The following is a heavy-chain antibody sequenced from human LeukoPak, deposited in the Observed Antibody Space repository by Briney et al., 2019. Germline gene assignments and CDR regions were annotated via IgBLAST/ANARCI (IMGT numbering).Heavy chain of an antibody. CDR3: ARSATVNYFDY. CDR2: IYHSGST. D-gene: IGHD6-25*01. J-gene: IGHJ4*02. CDR1: GYSISSGYY. V-gene: IGHV4-38-2*02. Sequence: PSETLSLTCTVSGYSISSGYYWGWIRQPPGKGLEWIGSIYHSGSTYYNPSLKSRVTISVDTSKNQFSLKLSSVTAADTAVYYCARSATVNYFDYWGQGTLVTVSS.